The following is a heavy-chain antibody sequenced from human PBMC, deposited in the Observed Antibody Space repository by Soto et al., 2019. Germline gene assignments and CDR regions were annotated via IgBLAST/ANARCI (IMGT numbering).Heavy chain of an antibody. CDR2: IYYSGST. J-gene: IGHJ4*02. V-gene: IGHV4-59*01. Sequence: PSETLSLTCTVSGGSISSYYWSWIRQPPGKGLEWIGYIYYSGSTNYNPSLKSRVTISVDTSKNQFSLKLSSVTAADTAAYYCARDGYSYGPLAYWGQGTLVTVSS. D-gene: IGHD5-18*01. CDR1: GGSISSYY. CDR3: ARDGYSYGPLAY.